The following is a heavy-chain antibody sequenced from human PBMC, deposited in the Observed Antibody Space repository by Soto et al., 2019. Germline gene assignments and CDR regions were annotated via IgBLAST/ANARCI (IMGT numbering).Heavy chain of an antibody. J-gene: IGHJ4*02. V-gene: IGHV1-2*02. CDR2: INPNSGGT. CDR3: ARSTKAGSSVDY. Sequence: ASVKVSCKASGYTFTGYYMHWVRQAPGQGLEWMGWINPNSGGTNYAQKFQGRVTMTRDTSISTAYMELSRLRSDDTAVYYCARSTKAGSSVDYWGQGTLVTAPQ. CDR1: GYTFTGYY. D-gene: IGHD6-6*01.